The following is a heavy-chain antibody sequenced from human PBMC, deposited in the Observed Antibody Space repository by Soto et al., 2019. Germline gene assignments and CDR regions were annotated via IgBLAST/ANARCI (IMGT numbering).Heavy chain of an antibody. D-gene: IGHD3-16*01. V-gene: IGHV1-69*06. CDR3: ESDLRGVFDP. CDR2: IIPIFGTA. CDR1: GGTFSSYA. J-gene: IGHJ5*02. Sequence: SVKVSCKASGGTFSSYAISWVRQAPGQGLEWMGGIIPIFGTANYAQKFQGRVTITADKSTSTAYMELSSLRSEDTAVYYCESDLRGVFDPWGQGTLVTVSS.